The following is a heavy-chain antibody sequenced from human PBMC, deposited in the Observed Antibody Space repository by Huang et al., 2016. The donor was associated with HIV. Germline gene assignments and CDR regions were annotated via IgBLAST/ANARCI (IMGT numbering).Heavy chain of an antibody. CDR1: GYTLTELS. V-gene: IGHV1-24*01. J-gene: IGHJ4*02. CDR2: FVPEDGET. D-gene: IGHD5-18*01. CDR3: ATDSVDYIPHRYTAMVN. Sequence: QVQLVQSGAEVKKPGASVKVSCKVSGYTLTELSMHWGRQAPGKGIEWMGGFVPEDGETIYAQKFQGRVTMTEDTSTDTAYMELSSLRSEDTAVYYCATDSVDYIPHRYTAMVNWGQGTLVTVSS.